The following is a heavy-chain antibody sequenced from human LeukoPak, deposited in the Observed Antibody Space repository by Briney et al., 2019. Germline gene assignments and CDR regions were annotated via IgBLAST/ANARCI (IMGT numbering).Heavy chain of an antibody. Sequence: ASVKVSCKASGGTFSSYAISCVRQAPGQGLEWMERIIPILGIANYAQKFQGRVTIAADKSTGTAYMELSSLRSEDTAVYYCARGITIFGVVTNYYYGMDVWGQGTTVTVSS. J-gene: IGHJ6*02. CDR2: IIPILGIA. D-gene: IGHD3-3*01. V-gene: IGHV1-69*04. CDR3: ARGITIFGVVTNYYYGMDV. CDR1: GGTFSSYA.